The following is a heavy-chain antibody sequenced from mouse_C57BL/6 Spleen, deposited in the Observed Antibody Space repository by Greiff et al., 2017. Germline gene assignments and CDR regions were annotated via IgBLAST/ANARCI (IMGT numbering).Heavy chain of an antibody. D-gene: IGHD2-5*01. V-gene: IGHV1-58*01. CDR2: IYIGNGYT. CDR3: TRGDYSNYEGFAY. CDR1: GYTFTSYG. Sequence: VQLKQSGAELVRPGSSVKMSCKTSGYTFTSYGINWVKQRPGQGLEWIGYIYIGNGYTEYNEKFKGKATLTSETSSSTAYMQLSSLTSEDSAIYFGTRGDYSNYEGFAYWGQGTLVTVSA. J-gene: IGHJ3*01.